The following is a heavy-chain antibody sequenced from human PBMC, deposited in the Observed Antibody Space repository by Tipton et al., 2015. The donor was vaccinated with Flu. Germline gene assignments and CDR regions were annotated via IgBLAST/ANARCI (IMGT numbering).Heavy chain of an antibody. CDR1: GFTFSGYY. CDR3: ARGGWASDTNNLLDY. Sequence: QLVQSGGGVVQPGGSLRLSCAASGFTFSGYYMSWIRQAPGKGLEWVSYITSGGYDMYYADSVKGRFTISRDNAKNSLYLQLNSLRPEDTAIYYCARGGWASDTNNLLDYWGQGTLVTVSS. D-gene: IGHD1/OR15-1a*01. CDR2: ITSGGYDM. J-gene: IGHJ4*02. V-gene: IGHV3-11*01.